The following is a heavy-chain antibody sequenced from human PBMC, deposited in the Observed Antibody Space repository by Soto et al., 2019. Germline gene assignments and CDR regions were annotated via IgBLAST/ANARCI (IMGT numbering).Heavy chain of an antibody. CDR1: GGSISSSSYY. CDR3: ASRPDWGSGNS. CDR2: IYYSGST. D-gene: IGHD3-10*01. Sequence: QLQLQESGPGLVKPSETLSLTCTVSGGSISSSSYYWGWIRQPTGKGLEWIGSIYYSGSTYYNPSLKSRVTISVDTSKNQFSLKLSSVTSADTAVYYCASRPDWGSGNSRGQGTLVTVSS. V-gene: IGHV4-39*01. J-gene: IGHJ4*02.